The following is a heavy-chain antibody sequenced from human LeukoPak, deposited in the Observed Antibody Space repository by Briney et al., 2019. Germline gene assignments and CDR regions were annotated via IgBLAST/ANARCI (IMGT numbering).Heavy chain of an antibody. Sequence: GGSLSLSCAASGFNFSNSWMHWVRHAPGKGLMWVSRISSDGSSTIYADSVKGRFTISRDNAKDTLYLQMNSLRAEDTADYYCARSTPDNWGQGTLVTVSS. CDR1: GFNFSNSW. CDR3: ARSTPDN. J-gene: IGHJ4*02. D-gene: IGHD2-15*01. V-gene: IGHV3-74*01. CDR2: ISSDGSST.